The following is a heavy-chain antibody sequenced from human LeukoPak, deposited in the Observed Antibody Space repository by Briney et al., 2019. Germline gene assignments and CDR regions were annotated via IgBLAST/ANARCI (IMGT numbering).Heavy chain of an antibody. V-gene: IGHV4-30-2*01. CDR2: IYHSGST. D-gene: IGHD6-13*01. CDR3: ARAGFYSSSWYFQH. CDR1: GGSISSGGYS. Sequence: PSETLSLTCAVFGGSISSGGYSWSWIRQPPGKGLEWIGYIYHSGSTYYNPSLKSRVTISVDRSKNQFSLKLSSVTAADTAVYYCARAGFYSSSWYFQHWGQGTLVTVSS. J-gene: IGHJ1*01.